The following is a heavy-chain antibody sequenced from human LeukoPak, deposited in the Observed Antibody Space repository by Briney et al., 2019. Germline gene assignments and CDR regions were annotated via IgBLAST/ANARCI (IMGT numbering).Heavy chain of an antibody. V-gene: IGHV4-59*08. CDR3: ARQRDYGDYAYFDY. CDR2: IYYSGST. D-gene: IGHD4-17*01. Sequence: PSETLSLTCTVSGGSISSYYWSWIRQPPGKGLEWIGYIYYSGSTNYNPSLKSRVTISVDTSKNQFSLKLSSVTAADTAVYYCARQRDYGDYAYFDYWGQGTLVTVSS. J-gene: IGHJ4*02. CDR1: GGSISSYY.